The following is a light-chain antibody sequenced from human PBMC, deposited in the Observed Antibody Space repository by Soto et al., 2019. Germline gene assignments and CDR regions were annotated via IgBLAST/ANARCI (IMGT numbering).Light chain of an antibody. CDR3: QQRSNWPPIT. Sequence: ELVMTQSPATLSVSPGERATLSCRASQSVSSKLAWYRHKPGQAPRLLIYGASTRATGIPARSSGSGSGTEFTLTISSLEPEDFAVYYCQQRSNWPPITFGQGTRLEIK. CDR2: GAS. CDR1: QSVSSK. J-gene: IGKJ5*01. V-gene: IGKV3-15*01.